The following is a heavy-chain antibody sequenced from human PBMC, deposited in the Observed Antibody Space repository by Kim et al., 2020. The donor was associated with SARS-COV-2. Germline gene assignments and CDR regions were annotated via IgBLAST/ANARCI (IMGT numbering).Heavy chain of an antibody. J-gene: IGHJ6*03. CDR3: AKGGVGYPLRYYYMDV. D-gene: IGHD5-12*01. Sequence: SVKGRFTINRDNSKNTLYLQMNSLRAEDTAVYYCAKGGVGYPLRYYYMDVWGKGTTVTVSS. V-gene: IGHV3-23*01.